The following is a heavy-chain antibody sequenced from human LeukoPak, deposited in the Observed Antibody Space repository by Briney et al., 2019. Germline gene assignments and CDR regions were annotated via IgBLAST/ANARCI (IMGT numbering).Heavy chain of an antibody. D-gene: IGHD3-9*01. Sequence: PSQTLSLTCTVSGGSISSGDYYWSWIRQPPGKGREWIGYIYYSGSTYYNPSLKSRVTISVDTSKNQFSLKLSSVTAADTAVYYCARGYDILTGYYKWDFDYWGQGTLVTVSS. CDR3: ARGYDILTGYYKWDFDY. J-gene: IGHJ4*02. CDR1: GGSISSGDYY. V-gene: IGHV4-30-4*08. CDR2: IYYSGST.